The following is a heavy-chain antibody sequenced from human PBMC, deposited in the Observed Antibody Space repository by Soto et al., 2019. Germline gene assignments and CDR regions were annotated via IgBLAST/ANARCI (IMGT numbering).Heavy chain of an antibody. CDR3: VTENWDYAFELDY. CDR1: GYTFTGYY. D-gene: IGHD4-17*01. CDR2: INPNFGGP. J-gene: IGHJ4*02. V-gene: IGHV1-2*02. Sequence: ASVKVSCKASGYTFTGYYTHWVRQAPGQGLEWMGGINPNFGGPNYAQKFQGRVTMTTDASTSTAYMELSSLRSEDTAVYYCVTENWDYAFELDYWGLGTLVTVSS.